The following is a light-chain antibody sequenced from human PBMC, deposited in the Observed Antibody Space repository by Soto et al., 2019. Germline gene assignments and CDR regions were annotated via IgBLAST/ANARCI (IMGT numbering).Light chain of an antibody. J-gene: IGKJ5*01. CDR2: DAS. CDR3: QQRSNWPIT. Sequence: EIVLTQYPATLSLSKGERATLSCRASQSVSSYLAWYQKKPGQAPRLLIYDASNRATGIPARFSGSGSGTDFTLTISSLEPDDFAVYYCQQRSNWPITFGQGTRLEIK. CDR1: QSVSSY. V-gene: IGKV3-11*01.